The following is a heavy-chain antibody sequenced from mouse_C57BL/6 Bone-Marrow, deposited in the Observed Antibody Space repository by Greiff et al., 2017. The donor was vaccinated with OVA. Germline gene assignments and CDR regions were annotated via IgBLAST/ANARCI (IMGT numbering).Heavy chain of an antibody. CDR2: ISYDGSN. Sequence: VQLQHSGPGLVKPSQSLSLTCSVTGYSITSGYYWNWIRQFPGNKLEWMGYISYDGSNNYNPSLKNRISITRDTSKNQFFLKLNSVTTEDTATYYCARDGDYVFDYWGQGTTLTVSS. D-gene: IGHD2-4*01. J-gene: IGHJ2*01. V-gene: IGHV3-6*01. CDR3: ARDGDYVFDY. CDR1: GYSITSGYY.